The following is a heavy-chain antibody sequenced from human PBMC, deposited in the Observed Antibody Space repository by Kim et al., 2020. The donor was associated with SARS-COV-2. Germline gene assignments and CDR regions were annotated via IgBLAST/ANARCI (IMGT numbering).Heavy chain of an antibody. CDR1: GFNFDDYA. D-gene: IGHD4-17*01. V-gene: IGHV3-9*01. CDR3: AKDISWDYGERLGPIDY. J-gene: IGHJ4*02. CDR2: ISWNSGSI. Sequence: GGSLRLSCAASGFNFDDYAMHWVRQAPGKGLEWVSGISWNSGSIGYADSVKGRFTISRDNAKNSWYLQMNSLRAEDTAMYYCAKDISWDYGERLGPIDYWGQGTLVSVS.